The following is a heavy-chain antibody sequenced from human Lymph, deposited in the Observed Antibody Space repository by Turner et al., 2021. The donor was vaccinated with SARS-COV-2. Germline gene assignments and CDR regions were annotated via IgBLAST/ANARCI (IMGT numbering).Heavy chain of an antibody. V-gene: IGHV3-23*01. CDR2: YRGRCGTK. CDR1: GFTFSSYS. Sequence: EVQLLESGGGLVQPGGSLRLSCSASGFTFSSYSMSWVRQGPGKGPGWVLGYRGRCGTKNYADSGKGRFTNSRDNSKNSLYLQMNSLRAEDTAVYYCAKDRFTLSSGWEDYWGQGTLVTVSS. J-gene: IGHJ4*02. D-gene: IGHD6-19*01. CDR3: AKDRFTLSSGWEDY.